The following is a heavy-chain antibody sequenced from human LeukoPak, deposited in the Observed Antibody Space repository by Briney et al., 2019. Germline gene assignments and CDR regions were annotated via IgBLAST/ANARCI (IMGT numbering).Heavy chain of an antibody. J-gene: IGHJ4*02. CDR3: XRDRVGATDYFDY. V-gene: IGHV3-30-3*01. CDR2: XSXXXSNX. Sequence: SGGSLRLSCAASGFTFXXYAMHWVRQAPGXXXXXXXXXSXXXSNXXXXXXXXXXXTISXDNSKNTLYLQMNSLRAEDTAVYYCXRDRVGATDYFDYWGQGTLVTVSS. CDR1: GFTFXXYA. D-gene: IGHD1-26*01.